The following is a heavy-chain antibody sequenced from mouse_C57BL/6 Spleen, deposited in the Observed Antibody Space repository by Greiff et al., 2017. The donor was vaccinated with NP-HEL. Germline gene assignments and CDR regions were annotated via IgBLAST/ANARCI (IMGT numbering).Heavy chain of an antibody. Sequence: VQLKESGGGLVQPGGSLKLSCAASGFTFSDYGMAWVRQAPRKGPEWVAFISNLAYSIYYADTVTGRFTISRENAKNTLYLEMSSLRSEDTAMYYCARKIYYGNYDAMDYWGQGTSVTVSS. V-gene: IGHV5-15*01. D-gene: IGHD2-1*01. J-gene: IGHJ4*01. CDR3: ARKIYYGNYDAMDY. CDR2: ISNLAYSI. CDR1: GFTFSDYG.